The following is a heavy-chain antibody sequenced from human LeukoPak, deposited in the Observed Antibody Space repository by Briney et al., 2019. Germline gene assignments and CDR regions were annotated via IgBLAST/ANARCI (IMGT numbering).Heavy chain of an antibody. CDR3: AKGLKTAVGPYMGYHYYMDV. V-gene: IGHV3-23*01. J-gene: IGHJ6*03. Sequence: GGSLRLSCAASGFTFSKYAMSLVRQAPGKGLEWVSTVNDRGTGTYYADSVKGRFTISRDNSKNTLSLQMISLRAEDTALYYCAKGLKTAVGPYMGYHYYMDVWGKGTTVTVSS. CDR2: VNDRGTGT. CDR1: GFTFSKYA. D-gene: IGHD5-18*01.